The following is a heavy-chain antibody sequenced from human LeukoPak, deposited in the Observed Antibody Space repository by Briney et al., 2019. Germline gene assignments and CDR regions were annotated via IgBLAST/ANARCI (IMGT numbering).Heavy chain of an antibody. V-gene: IGHV4-39*07. CDR2: VHHTGST. CDR3: ARDWGFGDSEDWFDP. D-gene: IGHD3-10*01. CDR1: GGSISSYY. J-gene: IGHJ5*02. Sequence: SETLSLTCTVSGGSISSYYWLWIRQPPGKGLEWIGSVHHTGSTYYNPSLRSRVSISVDKSTNHISLEVTSVTAADTAVYYCARDWGFGDSEDWFDPWGQGTLVTVSS.